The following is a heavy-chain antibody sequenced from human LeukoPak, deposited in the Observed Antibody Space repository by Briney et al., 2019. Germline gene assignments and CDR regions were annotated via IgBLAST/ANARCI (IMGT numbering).Heavy chain of an antibody. J-gene: IGHJ4*02. CDR1: GGTFSSYA. CDR3: ARDPRYSGDFGY. V-gene: IGHV1-69*13. D-gene: IGHD5-12*01. Sequence: SVKVSCKASGGTFSSYAISWVRQAPGQGLEWMGGIIPIFGTANYAQKFQGRVTITADESTSTAYMELSSLRSEDTAVYYCARDPRYSGDFGYWGQGTLVIVSS. CDR2: IIPIFGTA.